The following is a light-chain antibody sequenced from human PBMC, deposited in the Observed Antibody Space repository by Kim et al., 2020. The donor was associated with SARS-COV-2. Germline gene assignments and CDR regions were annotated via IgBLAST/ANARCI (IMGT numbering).Light chain of an antibody. V-gene: IGLV3-1*01. J-gene: IGLJ3*02. CDR1: KLGDKY. CDR2: QDN. Sequence: SYELTQPPSLSVSPGQTASIPCSGDKLGDKYVDWYQQKPGQSPVVVIYQDNKRPSGIPERFSGSNSGNTATLTISGTQAMDEADYYCQAWDSSTVVFGEG. CDR3: QAWDSSTVV.